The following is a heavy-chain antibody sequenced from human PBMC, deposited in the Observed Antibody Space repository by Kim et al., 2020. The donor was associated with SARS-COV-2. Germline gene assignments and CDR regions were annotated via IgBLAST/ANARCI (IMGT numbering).Heavy chain of an antibody. D-gene: IGHD2-2*01. Sequence: GGSLRLSCAASGFTFSTSSMTWIRQAPGKGLEWVSTISGRGGNTYYADSVKGRFTISRDNSKNTLYLQMNSLRAEDTAVYYCAKHAGAMDVWCQGTTVTVSS. J-gene: IGHJ6*02. CDR2: ISGRGGNT. CDR3: AKHAGAMDV. V-gene: IGHV3-23*01. CDR1: GFTFSTSS.